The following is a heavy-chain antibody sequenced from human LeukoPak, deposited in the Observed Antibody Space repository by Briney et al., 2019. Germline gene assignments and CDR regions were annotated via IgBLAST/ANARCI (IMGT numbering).Heavy chain of an antibody. J-gene: IGHJ3*02. CDR3: ATDRGIAVAADAFDI. CDR2: INPSGGST. CDR1: GYTFTSYY. V-gene: IGHV1-46*01. D-gene: IGHD6-19*01. Sequence: WASVKVSCKASGYTFTSYYMHWVRQAPGQGLEWMGIINPSGGSTSYAQKFQGRVTMTRDTSTSTVYMELSSLRSEDTAVYYCATDRGIAVAADAFDIWGQGTMVTVSS.